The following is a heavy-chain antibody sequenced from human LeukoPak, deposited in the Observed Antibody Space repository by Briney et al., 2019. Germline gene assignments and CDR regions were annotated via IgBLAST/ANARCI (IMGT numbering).Heavy chain of an antibody. D-gene: IGHD3-10*02. CDR1: GGSITGYY. V-gene: IGHV4-59*01. CDR3: ARLLGEIDP. J-gene: IGHJ5*02. CDR2: IYYSGST. Sequence: SETLSLTCPVSGGSITGYYWTWIRQPPGKGLEWIGYIYYSGSTNYNPSLKSRVTISVDTSKNQFSLKLSSVTAADTAVYYCARLLGEIDPWGQGTLVTVSS.